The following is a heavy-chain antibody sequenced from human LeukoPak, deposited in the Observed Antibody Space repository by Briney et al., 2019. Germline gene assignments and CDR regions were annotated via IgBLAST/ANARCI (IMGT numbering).Heavy chain of an antibody. J-gene: IGHJ6*02. CDR2: ISSSGSSK. Sequence: GGSLRLSCAASGFTFSDYYMSWIRQAPGKGLEWVSYISSSGSSKYYADSVKGRFTISRDNAKNSLYLQMNSLRAEDTAVYYCARKKADIVVVPAATRYYYYCMDVWGQGTTVTVSS. CDR1: GFTFSDYY. D-gene: IGHD2-2*01. CDR3: ARKKADIVVVPAATRYYYYCMDV. V-gene: IGHV3-11*01.